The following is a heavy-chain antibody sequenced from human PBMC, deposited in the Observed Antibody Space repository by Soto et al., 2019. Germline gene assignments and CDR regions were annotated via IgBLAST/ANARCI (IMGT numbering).Heavy chain of an antibody. Sequence: PGESLKISWKASGYSFTTYWIGWVRQMPGKGLELMVTIYHGDSDTRYSPSFQGQVTISADKSISTAYLQWSSLKASDSAMFYCARKDIGGNSVDXWGQGTLVTVSX. D-gene: IGHD2-21*01. CDR1: GYSFTTYW. CDR3: ARKDIGGNSVDX. CDR2: IYHGDSDT. J-gene: IGHJ4*02. V-gene: IGHV5-51*01.